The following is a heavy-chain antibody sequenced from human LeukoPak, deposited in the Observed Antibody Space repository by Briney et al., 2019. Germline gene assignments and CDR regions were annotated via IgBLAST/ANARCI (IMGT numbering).Heavy chain of an antibody. CDR2: ISSSSSYI. CDR1: GLTFSSYS. D-gene: IGHD2-15*01. Sequence: GGSLRLSCAASGLTFSSYSMNWVRQAPGKGLEWVSSISSSSSYIYYADSVKGRFTISRDNAKNSLYLQMNSLRAEDTAVYYCARDLTRMPAIVVVAAYDAFDIWGQGTMVTVSS. J-gene: IGHJ3*02. CDR3: ARDLTRMPAIVVVAAYDAFDI. V-gene: IGHV3-21*01.